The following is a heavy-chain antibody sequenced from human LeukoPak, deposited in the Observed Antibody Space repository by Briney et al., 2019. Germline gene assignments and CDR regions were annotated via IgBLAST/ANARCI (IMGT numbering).Heavy chain of an antibody. J-gene: IGHJ4*02. CDR2: LNPNNGGT. CDR1: GYTFTGYY. CDR3: AREYCSSTSCNYYFDY. Sequence: ASVKVSCKASGYTFTGYYRHWVRQAPGQELEWMGRLNPNNGGTNYAQKFQGRVTMTRDTSISTAYMELSRLRSDDTAVYYCAREYCSSTSCNYYFDYWGQGTLVTVSS. D-gene: IGHD2-2*01. V-gene: IGHV1-2*06.